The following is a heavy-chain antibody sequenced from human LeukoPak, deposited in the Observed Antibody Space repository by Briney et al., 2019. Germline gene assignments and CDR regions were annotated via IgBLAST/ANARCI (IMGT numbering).Heavy chain of an antibody. Sequence: GGSLRLSCAASGLTFSSYAMHWVRQAPGKGLEWVAVISYDGSNKYYADSVKGRFTISRDNSKNTLYLQMNSLRAEDTAVYYCARERFSSGWYGGYYFDYWGQGTLVTVSS. D-gene: IGHD6-19*01. V-gene: IGHV3-30*01. CDR1: GLTFSSYA. CDR3: ARERFSSGWYGGYYFDY. CDR2: ISYDGSNK. J-gene: IGHJ4*02.